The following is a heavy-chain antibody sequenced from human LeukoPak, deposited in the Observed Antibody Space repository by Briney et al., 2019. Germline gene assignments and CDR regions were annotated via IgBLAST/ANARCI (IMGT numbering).Heavy chain of an antibody. CDR1: GGSISSGGYY. V-gene: IGHV4-31*03. Sequence: SETLSLTCTVSGGSISSGGYYWSWIRQHPGKGLEWIGYIYYSGSTYYNPSLKSRVTISVDTSKNQFSLKLSSVTAADTAVYYCARDTGREIAAAGTFDYWGQGTLVTVSS. CDR2: IYYSGST. J-gene: IGHJ4*02. CDR3: ARDTGREIAAAGTFDY. D-gene: IGHD6-13*01.